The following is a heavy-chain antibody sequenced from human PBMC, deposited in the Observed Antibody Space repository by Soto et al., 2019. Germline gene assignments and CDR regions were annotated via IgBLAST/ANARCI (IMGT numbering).Heavy chain of an antibody. Sequence: PWGSLRLSCSASGFTFSSYGMHWGRQAPGKGLEWVAVISYDGSNEYYGDSVKGRFTISRDNSKNTLYLEMNSLRTEDTAVYYCARDPNYDILTAYYGMDVWGQGTTVTVSS. J-gene: IGHJ6*02. D-gene: IGHD3-9*01. V-gene: IGHV3-30*03. CDR1: GFTFSSYG. CDR3: ARDPNYDILTAYYGMDV. CDR2: ISYDGSNE.